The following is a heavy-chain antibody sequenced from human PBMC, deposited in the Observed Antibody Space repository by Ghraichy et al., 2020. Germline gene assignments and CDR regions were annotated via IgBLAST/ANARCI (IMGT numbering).Heavy chain of an antibody. CDR1: RFTFSSYV. Sequence: GGSPRLSCAASRFTFSSYVMSWARQAPGKGLEWISAISGSDGATYYADSVKGRFTISRDNSKNTLYLQMNSLRGEDTAVYYCAKWGTGVAARGAKGDQWGQGTLVTVSS. CDR3: AKWGTGVAARGAKGDQ. D-gene: IGHD6-19*01. V-gene: IGHV3-23*01. CDR2: ISGSDGAT. J-gene: IGHJ4*02.